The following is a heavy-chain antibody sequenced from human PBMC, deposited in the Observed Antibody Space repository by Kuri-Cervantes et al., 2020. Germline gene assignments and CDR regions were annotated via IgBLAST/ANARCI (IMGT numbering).Heavy chain of an antibody. J-gene: IGHJ4*02. CDR1: GGSISSVGFY. CDR2: ISYTGST. Sequence: GSLRLSCTVSGGSISSVGFYWGWIRQSPGKGLEWIGSISYTGSTYYSPSLRSRVTISVDTSKNQFSLTLNSVTAADTAVYYCARLVGWWEHFDYWGQGALVTVSS. CDR3: ARLVGWWEHFDY. D-gene: IGHD2-8*02. V-gene: IGHV4-39*07.